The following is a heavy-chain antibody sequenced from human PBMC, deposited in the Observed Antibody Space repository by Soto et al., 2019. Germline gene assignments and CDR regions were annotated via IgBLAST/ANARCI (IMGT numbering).Heavy chain of an antibody. CDR1: GGSISSYY. CDR2: IYYSGST. D-gene: IGHD4-17*01. J-gene: IGHJ4*02. Sequence: SETLSLTCTASGGSISSYYWSWIRQPPGKGLEWIGYIYYSGSTNYNPSLKSRVTISVDTSKNQFSLKLSSVTAADTAVYYCAREHDYGDYYFDYWGQGTLVTVSS. CDR3: AREHDYGDYYFDY. V-gene: IGHV4-59*01.